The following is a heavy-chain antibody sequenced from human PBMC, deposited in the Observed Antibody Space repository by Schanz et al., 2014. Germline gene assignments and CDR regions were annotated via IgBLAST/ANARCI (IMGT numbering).Heavy chain of an antibody. V-gene: IGHV3-23*04. D-gene: IGHD2-15*01. CDR2: ISGSGGST. CDR1: GFTFSTYA. J-gene: IGHJ6*02. Sequence: EGQLAESGGGLVQPGGSLRLSCAASGFTFSTYAMSWVRQAPGKGLEWVSAISGSGGSTYYADSVKGRFTISRDNSENTLYLQMNSLSADDTAVFYCAKGMGYCSGGTYYDYYYYGLDVWGQGTTVTVSS. CDR3: AKGMGYCSGGTYYDYYYYGLDV.